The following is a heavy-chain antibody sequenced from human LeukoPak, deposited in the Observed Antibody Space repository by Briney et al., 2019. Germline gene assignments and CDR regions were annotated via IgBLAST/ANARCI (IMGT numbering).Heavy chain of an antibody. Sequence: GGSLRLSCSASGFTFSSYAMHWVRQAPGKGLEYVSAISSNGGSTYYADSVKGRFTISRDNSKNTLYLQMNSLRAEDTAVYYCAKDYFYGDYDAFDIWGQGTMVTVSS. CDR3: AKDYFYGDYDAFDI. CDR1: GFTFSSYA. V-gene: IGHV3-64*04. J-gene: IGHJ3*02. D-gene: IGHD4-17*01. CDR2: ISSNGGST.